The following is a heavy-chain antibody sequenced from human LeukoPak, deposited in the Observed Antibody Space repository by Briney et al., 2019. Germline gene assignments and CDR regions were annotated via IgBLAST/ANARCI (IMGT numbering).Heavy chain of an antibody. V-gene: IGHV3-30*18. CDR2: ISYDGNNK. Sequence: PGGSLRLSCAASGFTFSSYGMRWVRQAPGKGLEWVAVISYDGNNKYYADSVKGRFTISRDNSKNTLYLQMNSLRAEDTAVYYCAKGGVGSSPYYYYGMDVWGQGTTVTVSS. CDR3: AKGGVGSSPYYYYGMDV. CDR1: GFTFSSYG. D-gene: IGHD6-6*01. J-gene: IGHJ6*02.